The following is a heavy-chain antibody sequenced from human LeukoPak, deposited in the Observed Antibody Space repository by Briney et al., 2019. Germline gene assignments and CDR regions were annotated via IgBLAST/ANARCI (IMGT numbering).Heavy chain of an antibody. CDR3: ARVSPNTVTTLQYFDH. J-gene: IGHJ4*02. D-gene: IGHD4-17*01. CDR2: IKQDGSEK. Sequence: GGSLRLSCAASGFTFSSYWMSWVRQAPGKGLEWVANIKQDGSEKYYVDSVEGRFTISRDNAKNSLYLQMNSLRAEDTAVYYCARVSPNTVTTLQYFDHWGQGTLVTVSS. V-gene: IGHV3-7*01. CDR1: GFTFSSYW.